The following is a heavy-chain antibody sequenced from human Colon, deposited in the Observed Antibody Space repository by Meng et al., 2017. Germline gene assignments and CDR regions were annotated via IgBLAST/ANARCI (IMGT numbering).Heavy chain of an antibody. J-gene: IGHJ4*02. CDR2: IHHGRGT. D-gene: IGHD3-22*01. CDR1: GGSITYDNW. CDR3: ARNGFYSLGY. Sequence: QGHLQGAGPGLVKPSGTLSLTCAVSGGSITYDNWWSWLRQPPGKGLEWIGEIHHGRGTNYNPALRSRVTFSLDKSRNQLSLTLTSVTAADTAVYYCARNGFYSLGYWGPGALVTVSS. V-gene: IGHV4-4*02.